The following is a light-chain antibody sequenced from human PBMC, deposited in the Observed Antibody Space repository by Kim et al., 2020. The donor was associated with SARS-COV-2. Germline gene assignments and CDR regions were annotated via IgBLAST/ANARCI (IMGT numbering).Light chain of an antibody. CDR1: SLRSYY. Sequence: LGQTVRITCQGDSLRSYYASWYQQKPGQAPVLVIYGKNNRPSGIPDRFSGSSSGNTASLTITGAQAEDEADYYCNSRDSSGNHHWVFGGGTQVTVL. J-gene: IGLJ3*02. V-gene: IGLV3-19*01. CDR3: NSRDSSGNHHWV. CDR2: GKN.